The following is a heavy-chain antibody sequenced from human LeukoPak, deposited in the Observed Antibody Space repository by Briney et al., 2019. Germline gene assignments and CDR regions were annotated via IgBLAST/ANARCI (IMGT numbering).Heavy chain of an antibody. V-gene: IGHV1-8*01. CDR3: ARAFTMVRGVITHY. D-gene: IGHD3-10*01. Sequence: ASVKVSCKASGYTFTSYDINWVRQATGQGLEWMGWMNPNSGNTGYAQKFQGRVTMTRNTSISTAYMELSSLGSEDTAVYYCARAFTMVRGVITHYWGQGILVTVSS. CDR1: GYTFTSYD. J-gene: IGHJ4*02. CDR2: MNPNSGNT.